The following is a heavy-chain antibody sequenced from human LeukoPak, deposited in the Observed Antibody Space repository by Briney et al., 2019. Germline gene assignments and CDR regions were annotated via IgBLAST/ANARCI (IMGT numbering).Heavy chain of an antibody. J-gene: IGHJ3*02. D-gene: IGHD6-13*01. V-gene: IGHV3-9*01. CDR2: ISWNSGSI. CDR1: GFTFDDYA. Sequence: GGSLRLSCAASGFTFDDYAMHWVRQAPGKGLEWVSGISWNSGSIGYADSVKGRFTISRDNAKNSLYLQMNSLRAEDTALYYCAKDTIAAAGHGGAFDIWGQGTMVTVSS. CDR3: AKDTIAAAGHGGAFDI.